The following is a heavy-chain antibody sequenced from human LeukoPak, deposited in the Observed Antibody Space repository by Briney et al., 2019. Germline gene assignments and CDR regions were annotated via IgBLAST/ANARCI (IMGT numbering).Heavy chain of an antibody. Sequence: GASVKVSCKVSGYTLTELSMHWVRQAPGKGLEWMGGFDPEDGETIYAQKFQGRDTMTEDTSTDTAYMELSSLRSEDTAVYYCASQVITMPDYGMDVWGQGTTVTVSS. CDR2: FDPEDGET. J-gene: IGHJ6*02. CDR3: ASQVITMPDYGMDV. CDR1: GYTLTELS. V-gene: IGHV1-24*01. D-gene: IGHD3-10*01.